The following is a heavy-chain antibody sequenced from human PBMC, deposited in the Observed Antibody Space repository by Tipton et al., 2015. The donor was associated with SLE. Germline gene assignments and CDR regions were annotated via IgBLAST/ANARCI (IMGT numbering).Heavy chain of an antibody. D-gene: IGHD4/OR15-4a*01. Sequence: TLSLTCAVSGYSISSGYYWGWVRQPPGQGLEWIGTIYQTGSTYYNPSIKSRLSISLDTSNNQFFLTLGSVTAADTAVYYCARERMVPVSRYYFYYTDVWGTGTTVTVSS. J-gene: IGHJ6*03. CDR3: ARERMVPVSRYYFYYTDV. CDR1: GYSISSGYY. CDR2: IYQTGST. V-gene: IGHV4-38-2*02.